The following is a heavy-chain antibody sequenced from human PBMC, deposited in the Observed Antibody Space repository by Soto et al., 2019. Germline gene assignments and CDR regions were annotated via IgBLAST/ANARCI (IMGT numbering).Heavy chain of an antibody. V-gene: IGHV3-23*01. CDR3: AKVLVAPTYEIERQDYYYMDV. J-gene: IGHJ6*03. D-gene: IGHD5-12*01. CDR2: ISGSGGST. CDR1: GFTFSSYA. Sequence: PGGSLRLSCAASGFTFSSYAMSWVRQAPGKGLEWVSAISGSGGSTYYADSVKGRFTISRDNSKNTLYLQMNSLRAEDTAVYYCAKVLVAPTYEIERQDYYYMDVWGKGTTVTVSS.